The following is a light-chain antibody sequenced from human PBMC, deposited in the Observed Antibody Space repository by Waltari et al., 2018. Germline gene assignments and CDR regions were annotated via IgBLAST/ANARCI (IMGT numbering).Light chain of an antibody. J-gene: IGLJ2*01. Sequence: QSVLTQPPAASGTPGQRVTISCAGSTSTIGTNYVNWYQKYPGAAPKLPIYRINQRPSGVPDRFSGSKSGTSASLVISGLRSEDEADYFCAGWDDNLSVVFGGGTKLTVL. CDR1: TSTIGTNY. V-gene: IGLV1-47*01. CDR2: RIN. CDR3: AGWDDNLSVV.